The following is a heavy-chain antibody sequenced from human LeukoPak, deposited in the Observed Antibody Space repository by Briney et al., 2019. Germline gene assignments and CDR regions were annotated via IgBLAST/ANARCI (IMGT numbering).Heavy chain of an antibody. CDR2: INEDGSNK. J-gene: IGHJ4*02. V-gene: IGHV3-7*01. CDR3: TRVIVAVPGYFDYFDF. D-gene: IGHD6-19*01. Sequence: GGSLRLSCTASGFSFSNHYMRWIRQAPGKGLEWVANINEDGSNKWHLGSVKGRFTVSRDNARNTLYLQMNSLRVEDTAVYYCTRVIVAVPGYFDYFDFWGQGVLVTVSS. CDR1: GFSFSNHY.